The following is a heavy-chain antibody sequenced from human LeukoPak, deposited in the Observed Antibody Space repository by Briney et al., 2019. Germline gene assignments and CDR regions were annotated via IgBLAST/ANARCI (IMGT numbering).Heavy chain of an antibody. CDR3: AKDIQLST. D-gene: IGHD5-24*01. Sequence: GGSLRLSCAASGFTFSNYGMHWVRQAPGKGLEWVSLISASGESTYYADSVKGRFTISRDNSKNTLSLQMNSLRVEDTAMYFCAKDIQLSTWGLGTMVTVSS. V-gene: IGHV3-23*01. CDR2: ISASGEST. CDR1: GFTFSNYG. J-gene: IGHJ3*01.